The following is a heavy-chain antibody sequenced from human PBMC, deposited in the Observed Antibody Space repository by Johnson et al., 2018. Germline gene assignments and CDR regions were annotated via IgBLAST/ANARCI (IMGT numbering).Heavy chain of an antibody. CDR3: AREIVVVVACTPNGAFDI. V-gene: IGHV3-66*02. CDR1: GFTVTSNY. Sequence: VQLVESGGGLVQPGGSLRLSCAASGFTVTSNYMSWVRQAPGKGLEWVSIIYSGGSTYYADSVKGRFTISRDNSKNTMYLQMNSLRAEDTAVYYCAREIVVVVACTPNGAFDIWGQGTMVTVSS. D-gene: IGHD2-15*01. J-gene: IGHJ3*02. CDR2: IYSGGST.